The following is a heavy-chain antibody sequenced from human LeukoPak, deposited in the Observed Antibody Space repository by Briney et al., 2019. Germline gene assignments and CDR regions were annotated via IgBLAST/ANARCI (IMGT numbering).Heavy chain of an antibody. CDR2: ISSSSSYI. Sequence: GGSLRLSCAASGLTFSSYSMNWVRQAPGKGLEWVSSISSSSSYIYYADSVKGRFTISRDNAKNSLYLQMNSLRAEDTAVYYCARGGGAVGNDYWGQGTLVTVSS. V-gene: IGHV3-21*01. D-gene: IGHD3-16*01. CDR1: GLTFSSYS. J-gene: IGHJ4*02. CDR3: ARGGGAVGNDY.